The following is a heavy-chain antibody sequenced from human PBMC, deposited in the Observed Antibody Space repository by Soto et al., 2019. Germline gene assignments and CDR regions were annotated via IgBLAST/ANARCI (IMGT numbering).Heavy chain of an antibody. CDR1: GYTFTSYD. CDR2: MNTNSGNA. J-gene: IGHJ4*02. Sequence: QVQLVQSGAEVKKPGASVKVSCKASGYTFTSYDINWVRQATGQGLEWMGWMNTNSGNAGYAQKFQGRVTMTRNTSISTAYMELSSLRSEDTAVYYCAREHSSSWRFDYWGQGTLVTVSS. D-gene: IGHD6-13*01. V-gene: IGHV1-8*01. CDR3: AREHSSSWRFDY.